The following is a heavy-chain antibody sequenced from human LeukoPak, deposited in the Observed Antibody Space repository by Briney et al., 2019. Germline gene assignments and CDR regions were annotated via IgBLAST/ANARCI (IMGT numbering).Heavy chain of an antibody. D-gene: IGHD5-12*01. J-gene: IGHJ4*02. CDR2: ISAYNGNT. CDR3: ARDNVDIAHLLDY. V-gene: IGHV1-18*01. CDR1: GFTFTSYG. Sequence: PGGSLRHSCAASGFTFTSYGISWVRQAPGQGLEWMGWISAYNGNTHYAQKLQGRVTMTTDTSTSTAYMELRSLRPDDTAVYYCARDNVDIAHLLDYWGQGTLVTVSS.